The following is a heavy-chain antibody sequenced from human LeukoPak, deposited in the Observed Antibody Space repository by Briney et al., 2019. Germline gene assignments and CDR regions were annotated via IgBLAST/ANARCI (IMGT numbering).Heavy chain of an antibody. Sequence: SETLSLTCSVSGDSINIPGYYWGWIPQPPGQGLEWIGSIYYGGSIYYNPSLKSRVTISLDTSKNHFSRKLSSVTAADTAVYYCARAIWFGEGHDYWGQGTLVTVSS. CDR3: ARAIWFGEGHDY. D-gene: IGHD3-10*01. V-gene: IGHV4-39*02. CDR2: IYYGGSI. CDR1: GDSINIPGYY. J-gene: IGHJ4*02.